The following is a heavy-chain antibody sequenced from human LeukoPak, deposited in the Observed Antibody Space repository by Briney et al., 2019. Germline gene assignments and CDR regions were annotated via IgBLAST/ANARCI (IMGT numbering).Heavy chain of an antibody. CDR3: VSGGRWLYLGDY. J-gene: IGHJ4*02. V-gene: IGHV3-48*03. CDR2: ISSSGGSP. Sequence: PGGSLILSCIVSGFTFSGYEMSWVRQAPGKGLEWVSCISSSGGSPYYADSVEGRFTISRDNAKNSLFLQINSLRVEDTAIYYCVSGGRWLYLGDYWGQGTLVTVSS. CDR1: GFTFSGYE. D-gene: IGHD5-24*01.